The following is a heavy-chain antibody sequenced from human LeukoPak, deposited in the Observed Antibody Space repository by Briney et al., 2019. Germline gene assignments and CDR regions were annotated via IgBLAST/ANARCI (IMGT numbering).Heavy chain of an antibody. V-gene: IGHV1-69*05. CDR3: ARVRSVSIAARQYWFDP. CDR1: GGTFSSYA. Sequence: SVKVSCKASGGTFSSYAISWVRQAPGQGLEWMGGIIPIFGTANYAQKFQGRFTITTDESTSTAYMELSSLRSEDTAVYYCARVRSVSIAARQYWFDPWGQGTLVTVSS. J-gene: IGHJ5*02. CDR2: IIPIFGTA. D-gene: IGHD6-6*01.